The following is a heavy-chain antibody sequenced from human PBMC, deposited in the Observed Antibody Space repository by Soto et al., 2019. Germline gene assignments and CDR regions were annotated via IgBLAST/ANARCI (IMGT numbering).Heavy chain of an antibody. CDR2: ISHDGNNE. J-gene: IGHJ6*02. CDR1: GLPFSSYG. Sequence: GGSLRLSCAASGLPFSSYGMHWVRQAPGKGLEWVALISHDGNNECYADSVKGRFTVSRDNSRNTLYLQMNSLRAEDTAVYYCAKVAQGDPLISDYGMDVWGQGTTVTVSS. CDR3: AKVAQGDPLISDYGMDV. V-gene: IGHV3-30*18. D-gene: IGHD2-21*02.